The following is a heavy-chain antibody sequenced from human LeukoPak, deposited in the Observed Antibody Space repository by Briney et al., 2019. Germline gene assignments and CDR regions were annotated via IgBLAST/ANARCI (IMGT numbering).Heavy chain of an antibody. Sequence: GGSLRLSCSASGFHFSNYAMYWVRQDPGKGLELVSGISRDGGSTDYADSAKGRFTISRDNSRDTLYLQMNSLRAEDTAVYYCVKTPSSFRTFDYWGQGTLVTVSS. CDR2: ISRDGGST. D-gene: IGHD2/OR15-2a*01. CDR3: VKTPSSFRTFDY. J-gene: IGHJ4*02. V-gene: IGHV3-64D*06. CDR1: GFHFSNYA.